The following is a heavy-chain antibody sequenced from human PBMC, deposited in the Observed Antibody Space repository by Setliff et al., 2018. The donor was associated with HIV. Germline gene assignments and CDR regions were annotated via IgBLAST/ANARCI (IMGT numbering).Heavy chain of an antibody. Sequence: GGSLRLSCAASGFTFSNYGMHWVRQGPGKGLEWVAFIRSDESETYYADSVKGRFTISKDNSKNTLDLQMISLRVEDTALYYCARDDDTSSHYSRFEYWGQGTPVTVSS. CDR1: GFTFSNYG. V-gene: IGHV3-30*02. CDR3: ARDDDTSSHYSRFEY. D-gene: IGHD3-22*01. J-gene: IGHJ4*02. CDR2: IRSDESET.